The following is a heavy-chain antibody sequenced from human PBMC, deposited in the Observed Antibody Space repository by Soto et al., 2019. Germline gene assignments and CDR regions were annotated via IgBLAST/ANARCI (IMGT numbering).Heavy chain of an antibody. D-gene: IGHD2-8*01. CDR2: ISGAGDNT. J-gene: IGHJ4*02. CDR3: ADGGEWSFNFDY. V-gene: IGHV3-23*01. CDR1: GFTFSSYA. Sequence: EVQLLESGGGLVQPGGSLRLSCAASGFTFSSYAMSWVRQAPGEGLEWVSSISGAGDNTYYPDSVKGRFTISRDNCKNTLSLQMNSLRAEDTAVYDCADGGEWSFNFDYWGQGTLVTVSS.